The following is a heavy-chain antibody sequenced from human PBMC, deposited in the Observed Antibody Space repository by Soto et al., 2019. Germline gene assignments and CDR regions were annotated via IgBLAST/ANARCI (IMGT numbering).Heavy chain of an antibody. CDR1: GFTFSSYA. D-gene: IGHD1-1*01. V-gene: IGHV3-23*01. J-gene: IGHJ4*02. CDR3: AKDVIISGWNHDHFDY. Sequence: PGGSLRLSCAASGFTFSSYAMSWVRQAPGKGLEWVSAISGSGGSTYYADSVKGRFTISRDNSKNTLYLQMNSLRAEDTAVYYCAKDVIISGWNHDHFDYWGQGTLVTVSS. CDR2: ISGSGGST.